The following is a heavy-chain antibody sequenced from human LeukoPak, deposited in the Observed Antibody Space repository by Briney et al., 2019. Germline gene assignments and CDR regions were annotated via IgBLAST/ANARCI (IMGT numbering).Heavy chain of an antibody. CDR1: GFTFSSYA. V-gene: IGHV3-30-3*01. CDR3: ARAGYDFWSGHYYYYGMDV. CDR2: TSYDGSNK. Sequence: GRSLRLSCAASGFTFSSYAMHWVRQAPGKGLEWVAVTSYDGSNKYYADSVKGRFTISRDNSKNTLYLQMNSLRAEDTAVYYCARAGYDFWSGHYYYYGMDVWGQGTTVTVSS. J-gene: IGHJ6*02. D-gene: IGHD3-3*01.